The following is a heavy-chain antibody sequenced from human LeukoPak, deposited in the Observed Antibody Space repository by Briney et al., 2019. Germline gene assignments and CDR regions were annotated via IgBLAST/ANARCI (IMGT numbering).Heavy chain of an antibody. Sequence: SETLSLTCAVYGGSFSGYYWSWIRQPPGKGLEWIEEINHSGSTNYNPSLKSRVTISVDTSKNQFSLKLSSVTAADTAVYYCARDDSSSSYFDYWGQGTLVTVSS. J-gene: IGHJ4*02. CDR2: INHSGST. D-gene: IGHD6-6*01. CDR1: GGSFSGYY. V-gene: IGHV4-34*01. CDR3: ARDDSSSSYFDY.